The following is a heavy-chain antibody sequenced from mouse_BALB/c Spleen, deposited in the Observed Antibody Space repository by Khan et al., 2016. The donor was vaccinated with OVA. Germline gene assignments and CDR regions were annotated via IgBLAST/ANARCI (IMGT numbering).Heavy chain of an antibody. D-gene: IGHD1-1*02. Sequence: EVELVESGGGLVQPGGSRKLSCAASGFTFSDYGMAWIRQAPGKGPEWVAFVSSLAYNFYYADTVTGRFTISRENAKNTRYLDMSSLRSEDSAMDSCASGGKGGFAYWGQGTLVTVSA. V-gene: IGHV5-15*02. CDR3: ASGGKGGFAY. J-gene: IGHJ3*01. CDR2: VSSLAYNF. CDR1: GFTFSDYG.